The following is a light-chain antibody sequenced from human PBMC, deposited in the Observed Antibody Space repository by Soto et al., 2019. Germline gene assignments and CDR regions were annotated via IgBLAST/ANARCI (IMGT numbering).Light chain of an antibody. V-gene: IGKV1-9*01. CDR1: QGIGTY. Sequence: DIQLTQSSSFLSASVGDRVTITCRASQGIGTYVAWYQQKPGTAPNLLIYAASTLQSGVPSRFSGSGSGTEFTLTISSLQPEDFATYYCQQVNSHPLTFRGGTKV. CDR2: AAS. CDR3: QQVNSHPLT. J-gene: IGKJ4*01.